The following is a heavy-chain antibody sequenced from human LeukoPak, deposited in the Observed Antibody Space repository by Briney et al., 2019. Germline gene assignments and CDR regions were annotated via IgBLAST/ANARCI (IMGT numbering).Heavy chain of an antibody. Sequence: PGGSLRLSCAASGVTFSSYGMHWVRQAPGKGLEWGAGIWYDGSNKYYADSVKGRFTISRDNSKNTLYLQMNSLRAEDTAVYYCARDKYVRGVIISSSPRAPFDYWGQGTLVTVSS. CDR3: ARDKYVRGVIISSSPRAPFDY. J-gene: IGHJ4*02. CDR2: IWYDGSNK. V-gene: IGHV3-33*01. D-gene: IGHD3-10*02. CDR1: GVTFSSYG.